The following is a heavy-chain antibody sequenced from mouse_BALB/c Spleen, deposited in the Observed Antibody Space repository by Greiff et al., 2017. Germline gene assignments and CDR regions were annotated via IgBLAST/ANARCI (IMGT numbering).Heavy chain of an antibody. CDR2: ISYSGST. D-gene: IGHD2-1*01. Sequence: ESGPGLVKPSQSLSLTCTVTGYSITSDYAWNWIRQFPGNKLEWMGYISYSGSTSYNPSLKSRISITRDTSKNQFFLQLNSVTTEDTATYYCARSRDGTGFAYWGQGTLVTVSA. CDR3: ARSRDGTGFAY. CDR1: GYSITSDYA. V-gene: IGHV3-2*02. J-gene: IGHJ3*01.